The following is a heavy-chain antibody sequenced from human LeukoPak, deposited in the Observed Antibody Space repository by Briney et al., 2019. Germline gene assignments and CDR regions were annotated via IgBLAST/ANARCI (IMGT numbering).Heavy chain of an antibody. CDR1: GFIFSSYG. D-gene: IGHD1-26*01. Sequence: PGGSLRLSCAASGFIFSSYGMHWVRQAPGKGLEWVAVISYDGSNKYYADSVKGRFTISRDNSKNTLYLQMNSLRAEDTAVYYCAKDFGIVASRGAFDIWGQGTMVTVSS. J-gene: IGHJ3*02. V-gene: IGHV3-30*18. CDR3: AKDFGIVASRGAFDI. CDR2: ISYDGSNK.